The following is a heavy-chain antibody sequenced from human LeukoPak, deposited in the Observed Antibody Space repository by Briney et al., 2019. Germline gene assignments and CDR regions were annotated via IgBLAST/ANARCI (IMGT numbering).Heavy chain of an antibody. Sequence: SETLSLTCTVSGGSISSYYWSWIRQPPGKTLEWIGSIYSSGSTYYNPSLKSRVIIIIDTPKNHFSLTLSSVTAADTAVYYCARSDGYGLVGIWGQGTMGTVSS. CDR3: ARSDGYGLVGI. CDR1: GGSISSYY. V-gene: IGHV4-59*12. CDR2: IYSSGST. J-gene: IGHJ3*02. D-gene: IGHD3-10*01.